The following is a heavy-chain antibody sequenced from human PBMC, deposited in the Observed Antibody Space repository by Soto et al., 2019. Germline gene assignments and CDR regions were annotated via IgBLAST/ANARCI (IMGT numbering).Heavy chain of an antibody. Sequence: SETLSLTCSVSGGSISSSSYYWGWIRQPPGKGLEWIGSIFYSGSTYYNPSLKSRVTISVDTSKNQFSLKLSSVTAADTAVYYCACIFSGGYSYGFSYYGMDVWGQGTTVTVS. V-gene: IGHV4-39*01. CDR3: ACIFSGGYSYGFSYYGMDV. CDR2: IFYSGST. D-gene: IGHD5-18*01. J-gene: IGHJ6*02. CDR1: GGSISSSSYY.